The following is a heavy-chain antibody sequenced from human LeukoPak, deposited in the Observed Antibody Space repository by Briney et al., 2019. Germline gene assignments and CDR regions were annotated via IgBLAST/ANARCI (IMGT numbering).Heavy chain of an antibody. CDR2: ITTSSTYM. J-gene: IGHJ3*02. V-gene: IGHV3-21*01. CDR1: GFTFSAYN. Sequence: PGGSLRLSCAASGFTFSAYNMNWVRRTPGKGLEWVSSITTSSTYMFYADSVRGRFTISRDNAENSLYLQMNSLRDEDTAVYYCARVASGSDAFDIWGQGTMVTVSS. CDR3: ARVASGSDAFDI. D-gene: IGHD1-26*01.